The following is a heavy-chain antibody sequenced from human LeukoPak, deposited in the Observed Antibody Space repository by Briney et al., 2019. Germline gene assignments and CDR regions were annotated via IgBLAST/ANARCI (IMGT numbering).Heavy chain of an antibody. D-gene: IGHD1-26*01. V-gene: IGHV1-8*01. CDR2: MNPNSGNT. Sequence: ASVKVSCKASGYTFTSYDINWVRQATGQGLEWMGWMNPNSGNTGYAQKFQGRVTMTRNTSISTAYMELSSLRSEDTAVYYCARDQRSTQLKVGAQGYWGQGTLVTVSS. CDR1: GYTFTSYD. J-gene: IGHJ4*02. CDR3: ARDQRSTQLKVGAQGY.